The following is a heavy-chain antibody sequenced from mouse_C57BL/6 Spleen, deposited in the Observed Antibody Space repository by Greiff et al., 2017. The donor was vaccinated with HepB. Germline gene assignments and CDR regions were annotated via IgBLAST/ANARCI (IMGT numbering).Heavy chain of an antibody. CDR2: IDPSDSET. Sequence: QVQLQQPGAELVRPGSSVKLSCKASGYTFTSYWMHWVKQRPIQGLEWIGNIDPSDSETHYIQKFKDKATLTVDKSSSTAYMQLSSLTSEDSAVYYCARGGYDYEYYYAMDYWGQGTSVTVSS. J-gene: IGHJ4*01. V-gene: IGHV1-52*01. D-gene: IGHD2-4*01. CDR1: GYTFTSYW. CDR3: ARGGYDYEYYYAMDY.